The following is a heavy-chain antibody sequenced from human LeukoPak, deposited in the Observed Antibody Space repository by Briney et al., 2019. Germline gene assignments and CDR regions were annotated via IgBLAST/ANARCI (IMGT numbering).Heavy chain of an antibody. CDR3: ERLRRYDTTGYSPSYYLDL. CDR2: THYSGTG. V-gene: IGHV4-59*12. CDR1: GGPIIASY. J-gene: IGHJ4*02. D-gene: IGHD3-22*01. Sequence: PSETLSLTCAVSGGPIIASYWSWIRQPPGKGLEWIGYTHYSGTGNYNPSLKSRVTISIDTSKNRFSLTLTSVTAADTAVYYWERLRRYDTTGYSPSYYLDLLGQGALVTVSS.